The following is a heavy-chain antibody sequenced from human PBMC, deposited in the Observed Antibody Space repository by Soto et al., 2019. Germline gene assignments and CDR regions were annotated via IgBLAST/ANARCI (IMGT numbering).Heavy chain of an antibody. CDR1: GFTFDDYA. J-gene: IGHJ6*02. Sequence: PGGSLRLSCAASGFTFDDYAMHWVRQAPGKGLEWVSGISWNSGSIGYADSVKGRFTIPRGNAKNSLYLQMNSLRAEDTALYYCAKDLGYSYGYGYYYGMDVWGQGTTVTVSS. D-gene: IGHD5-18*01. CDR2: ISWNSGSI. V-gene: IGHV3-9*01. CDR3: AKDLGYSYGYGYYYGMDV.